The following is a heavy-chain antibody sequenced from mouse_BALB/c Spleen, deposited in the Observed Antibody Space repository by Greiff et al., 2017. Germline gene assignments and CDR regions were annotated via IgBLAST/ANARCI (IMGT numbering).Heavy chain of an antibody. Sequence: EVKLEESGPGLVKPSQSLSLTCTVTGYSITSDYAWNWIRQFPGNKLEWMGYISYSGSTSYNPSLKSRISITRDTSKNQFFLQLNSVTTEDTATYYCARGYGSSFYWYFDDWGAGTTVTVSS. CDR2: ISYSGST. J-gene: IGHJ1*01. D-gene: IGHD1-1*01. V-gene: IGHV3-2*02. CDR3: ARGYGSSFYWYFDD. CDR1: GYSITSDYA.